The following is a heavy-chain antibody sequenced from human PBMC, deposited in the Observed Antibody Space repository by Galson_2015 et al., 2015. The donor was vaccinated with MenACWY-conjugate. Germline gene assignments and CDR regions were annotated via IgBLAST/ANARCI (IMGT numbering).Heavy chain of an antibody. V-gene: IGHV5-51*01. J-gene: IGHJ6*02. CDR2: ISPGDSYT. CDR1: GYTFPTYW. Sequence: QSGAEVKKPGESLPISCKGSGYTFPTYWIGWVRQMPGKGLEWMGFISPGDSYTRYNPAFQGQVTISADKSISTAYLQWDSLQASDTAMYYCTRHPPGGRGMDVWGQGTTVTVSS. CDR3: TRHPPGGRGMDV. D-gene: IGHD1-26*01.